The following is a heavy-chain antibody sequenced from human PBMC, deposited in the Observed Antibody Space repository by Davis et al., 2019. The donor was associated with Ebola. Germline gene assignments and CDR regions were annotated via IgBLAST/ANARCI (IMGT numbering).Heavy chain of an antibody. D-gene: IGHD1-1*01. CDR1: GFIFSAYS. J-gene: IGHJ4*02. V-gene: IGHV3-21*01. CDR2: ISSLGLSI. CDR3: ARESDDGDFDY. Sequence: PGGSLRLSCAASGFIFSAYSMNWVRQAPGKGLEWVSSISSLGLSIYYADSVKGRFTISRDNTKIAVYLQMNSLRAEDTAVYYCARESDDGDFDYWGQGTLVTVSS.